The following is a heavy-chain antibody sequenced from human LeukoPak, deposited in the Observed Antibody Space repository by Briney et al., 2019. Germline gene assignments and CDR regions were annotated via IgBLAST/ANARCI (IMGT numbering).Heavy chain of an antibody. V-gene: IGHV3-11*04. CDR3: ARSWGVVAFDY. J-gene: IGHJ4*02. D-gene: IGHD3-16*01. CDR2: ISGSGSTI. CDR1: GFNFGDYY. Sequence: KTGGSLRLSCAASGFNFGDYYMSWIRQAPGKGLEWRTHISGSGSTIQYADSEKGRFIIPRDNAQNSLYLQMNSLRGEDTAVYYCARSWGVVAFDYWGQGNLVTVTS.